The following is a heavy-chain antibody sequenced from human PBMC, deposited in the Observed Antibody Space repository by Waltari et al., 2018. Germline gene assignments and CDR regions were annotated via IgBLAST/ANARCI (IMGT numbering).Heavy chain of an antibody. J-gene: IGHJ4*02. Sequence: QVQLVQSGAEVQKPGASVKVSCKASGYTFSSYDINWVRQGPGQGLEWVGWINRNSGNTGYAQQIQGRATITRNTYISTAYMELSSLRSEDTAGYYGERAGGQWLFPNDYWGQGTLVTVSS. CDR3: ERAGGQWLFPNDY. D-gene: IGHD6-19*01. CDR2: INRNSGNT. CDR1: GYTFSSYD. V-gene: IGHV1-8*02.